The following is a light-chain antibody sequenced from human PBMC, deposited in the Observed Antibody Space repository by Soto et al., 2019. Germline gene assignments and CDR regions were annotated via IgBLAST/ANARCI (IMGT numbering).Light chain of an antibody. Sequence: QSALTQPPSASGSPGQSVAISCTGTSSDIGAYEFVSWYQQHPGKAPKLIIYEVSIRPSGVPDRFSGSKSGNTASLTVSGLLAEDEADYYCSLYAGTNSVVFGGGTKLTVL. CDR1: SSDIGAYEF. V-gene: IGLV2-8*01. CDR3: SLYAGTNSVV. CDR2: EVS. J-gene: IGLJ2*01.